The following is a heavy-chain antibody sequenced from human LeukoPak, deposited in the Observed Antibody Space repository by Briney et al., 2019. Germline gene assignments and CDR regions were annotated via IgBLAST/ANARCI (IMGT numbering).Heavy chain of an antibody. CDR3: ARVEVSYFDWLLMSSWFDP. J-gene: IGHJ5*02. CDR2: INHSGST. D-gene: IGHD3-9*01. CDR1: GGSYSGYY. V-gene: IGHV4-34*01. Sequence: SETLSLTCAVYGGSYSGYYWSWIRQPPGKGLEWIGEINHSGSTNYNPSLKSRVTISVDTSKNQFSLKLSSVTAADTAVYYCARVEVSYFDWLLMSSWFDPWGQGTLVTVSS.